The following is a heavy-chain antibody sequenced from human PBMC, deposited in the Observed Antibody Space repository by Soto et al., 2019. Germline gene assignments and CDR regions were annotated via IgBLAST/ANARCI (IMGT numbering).Heavy chain of an antibody. Sequence: GGSLRLSCAASGFTFSSYGMHWVRQAPGKGLEWVAVISYDGSNKYYADSVKGRFTISRDNSKNTLYLQMNSLRAEDTAVYYCARTYSSSSVVDYWGQGTLVTVSS. CDR2: ISYDGSNK. V-gene: IGHV3-30*03. CDR1: GFTFSSYG. CDR3: ARTYSSSSVVDY. J-gene: IGHJ4*02. D-gene: IGHD6-6*01.